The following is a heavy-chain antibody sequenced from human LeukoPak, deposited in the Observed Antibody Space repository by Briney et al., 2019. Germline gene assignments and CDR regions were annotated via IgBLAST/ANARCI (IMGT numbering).Heavy chain of an antibody. J-gene: IGHJ4*02. V-gene: IGHV4-4*07. D-gene: IGHD3-22*01. CDR3: AREDPYDSSGYYWVD. CDR1: GGSISSYY. CDR2: IYTSGST. Sequence: PSETLSLTCTVSGGSISSYYWSWIRQPAGKGLEWIGRIYTSGSTNYNPSLKSRVTMSVDTSKNQFSLKLSSVTAADTAVYYCAREDPYDSSGYYWVDWGQGTLVTVSS.